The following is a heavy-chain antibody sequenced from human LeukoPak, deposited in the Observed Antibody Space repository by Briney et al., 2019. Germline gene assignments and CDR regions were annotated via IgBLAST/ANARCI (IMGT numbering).Heavy chain of an antibody. CDR1: GDSLSIGDYR. V-gene: IGHV4-30-4*01. J-gene: IGHJ6*03. CDR3: ARARGDSPRVYYYMDV. CDR2: IYYAGTA. D-gene: IGHD3-10*01. Sequence: SSETLSLTCTVSGDSLSIGDYRWSWIRQSPGKGLEWIAYIYYAGTALYNPSLKSRLTLSVDMSKNQFSLRLTSVTVADSAVYFCARARGDSPRVYYYMDVCGKGTAVTVSS.